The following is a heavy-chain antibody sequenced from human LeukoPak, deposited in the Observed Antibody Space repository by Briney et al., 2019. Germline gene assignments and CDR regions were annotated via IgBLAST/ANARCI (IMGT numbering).Heavy chain of an antibody. CDR2: ISSSGSTI. CDR3: ARARRYYYDSSGYYNWFDP. CDR1: GFTFSDYY. J-gene: IGHJ5*02. Sequence: GGSLRLSCAASGFTFSDYYMSWIRQAPGKGLEWVSYISSSGSTIYYADSVKGRFTISRDNAKNSLYLQMNSLRAEDTAVYYCARARRYYYDSSGYYNWFDPWGQGILVTVSS. D-gene: IGHD3-22*01. V-gene: IGHV3-11*01.